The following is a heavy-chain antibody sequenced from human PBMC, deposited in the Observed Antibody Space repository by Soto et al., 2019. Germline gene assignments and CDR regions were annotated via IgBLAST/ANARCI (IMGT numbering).Heavy chain of an antibody. D-gene: IGHD3-10*01. CDR3: ARCMGFDGSGYAFFDS. CDR2: VSSSSSYI. V-gene: IGHV3-21*01. Sequence: EVQLVESGGGLVKPGGSLRHSCAASGLTFSGHTINWVRQAPGKGLEWVSSVSSSSSYIYYADSVKGRFTVSRDNAEKSLYLQMNSLRAEDTAMYYCARCMGFDGSGYAFFDSWGQGTLVTVSS. J-gene: IGHJ4*02. CDR1: GLTFSGHT.